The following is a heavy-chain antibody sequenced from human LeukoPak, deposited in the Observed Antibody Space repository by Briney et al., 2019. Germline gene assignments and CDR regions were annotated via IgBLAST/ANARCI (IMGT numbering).Heavy chain of an antibody. Sequence: SETLSLTCTVSGGAISSGDYYWSWIRQPPGKGLEWIGYIYYSGSTYYNPSLKSRVTISVDTSKNQFSLKLSSVTAADTAVYYCAREPARIAAAGTLNWFDPWGQGTLVTVSS. CDR1: GGAISSGDYY. CDR3: AREPARIAAAGTLNWFDP. CDR2: IYYSGST. J-gene: IGHJ5*02. V-gene: IGHV4-30-4*01. D-gene: IGHD6-13*01.